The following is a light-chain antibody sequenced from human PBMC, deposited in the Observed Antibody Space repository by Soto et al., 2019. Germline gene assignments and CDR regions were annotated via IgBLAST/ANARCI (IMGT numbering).Light chain of an antibody. Sequence: QSALTQPASVSGSPGQSITISCTGTSSDVGSYNLVSWYQQHPGKAPKLMIYEGSKRPSGVSNRFSGSKSGNTASLTISGLQAEDEADYYCNSCTDTTSLIFGGGTKVTVL. CDR3: NSCTDTTSLI. V-gene: IGLV2-14*02. J-gene: IGLJ2*01. CDR2: EGS. CDR1: SSDVGSYNL.